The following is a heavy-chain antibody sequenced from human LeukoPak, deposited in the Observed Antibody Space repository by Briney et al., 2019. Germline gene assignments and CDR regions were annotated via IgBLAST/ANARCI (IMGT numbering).Heavy chain of an antibody. CDR2: IYYSGGT. CDR3: ARDPFITIFGVNRNDAFDI. D-gene: IGHD3-3*01. J-gene: IGHJ3*02. CDR1: GGSISSGDYY. Sequence: SQTLSLTCTVSGGSISSGDYYWSWIRQPPGKGLEWIGYIYYSGGTYYNPSLKSRVTISVDTSKNQFSLKLSSVTAADTAVYYCARDPFITIFGVNRNDAFDIWGQGTMVTVSS. V-gene: IGHV4-30-4*08.